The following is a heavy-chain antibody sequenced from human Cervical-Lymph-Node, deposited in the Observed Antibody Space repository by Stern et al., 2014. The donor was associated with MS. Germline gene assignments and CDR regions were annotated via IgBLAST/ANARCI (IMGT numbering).Heavy chain of an antibody. CDR1: GFTVSRDD. Sequence: EVHLEESGGGVIQPGGSLRLSCTASGFTVSRDDMTWVRQAPGKGLEWVSLVTNVGSTFYTDSVKGRFTISRDDSKNTVYLHMTSLRAEDTAMYYCARDTSSPERSDWWGQGTLVTVSS. J-gene: IGHJ4*02. CDR3: ARDTSSPERSDW. D-gene: IGHD1-1*01. V-gene: IGHV3-53*01. CDR2: VTNVGST.